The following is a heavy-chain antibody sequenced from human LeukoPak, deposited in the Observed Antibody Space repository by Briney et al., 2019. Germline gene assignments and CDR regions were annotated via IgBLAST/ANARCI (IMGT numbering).Heavy chain of an antibody. Sequence: GGSLRLSCAASGFTFDDYAMHWVRQAPGKGLEWVSLISGDGGSTYYADSVKGRFTISRDNSKNSLYLQMNSLGTEDTALYYCAKDLTTYYYDSSGYYGDAFDIWGQGTMVTVSS. D-gene: IGHD3-22*01. J-gene: IGHJ3*02. V-gene: IGHV3-43*02. CDR2: ISGDGGST. CDR1: GFTFDDYA. CDR3: AKDLTTYYYDSSGYYGDAFDI.